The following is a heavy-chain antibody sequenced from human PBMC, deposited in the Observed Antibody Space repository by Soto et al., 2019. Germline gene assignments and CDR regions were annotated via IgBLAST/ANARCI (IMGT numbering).Heavy chain of an antibody. CDR2: ISYDGSNK. D-gene: IGHD3-3*01. CDR3: ARDFLSDFWSGYFPT. V-gene: IGHV3-30-3*01. Sequence: GGSLRLSCAASGFTFSSYAMHWVRQAPGKGLEWVAVISYDGSNKYYEDSVKGRFTISRDNSKNTLYLQMNSLRAEDTAVYYCARDFLSDFWSGYFPTWGQGTLVTVSS. J-gene: IGHJ5*02. CDR1: GFTFSSYA.